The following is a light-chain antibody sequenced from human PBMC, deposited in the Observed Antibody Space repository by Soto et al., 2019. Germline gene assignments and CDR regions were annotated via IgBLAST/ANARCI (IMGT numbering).Light chain of an antibody. CDR3: QQYHRYST. CDR1: QNINAW. CDR2: DVS. J-gene: IGKJ1*01. Sequence: TLSASVGDRVTITCRASQNINAWLAWYQQKPGKAPKLLIYDVSTLHSGVPSRFSGSASGTEFTLTISNLESDDFATYYCQQYHRYSTFGQGTKVDIK. V-gene: IGKV1-5*01.